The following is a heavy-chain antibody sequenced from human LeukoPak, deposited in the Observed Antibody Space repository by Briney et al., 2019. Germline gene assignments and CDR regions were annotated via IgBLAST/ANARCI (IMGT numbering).Heavy chain of an antibody. V-gene: IGHV4-39*07. D-gene: IGHD3-9*01. J-gene: IGHJ3*02. CDR2: IYYSGST. Sequence: SETLSLTCTVSGGSISSSSYYWGWIRQPPGKGLEWIGSIYYSGSTYYNPSLKSRVTISVDTSKNQFSLKLSSVTAADTAMYYCARTRYFDWLLDAFDIWGQGTMVTVSS. CDR1: GGSISSSSYY. CDR3: ARTRYFDWLLDAFDI.